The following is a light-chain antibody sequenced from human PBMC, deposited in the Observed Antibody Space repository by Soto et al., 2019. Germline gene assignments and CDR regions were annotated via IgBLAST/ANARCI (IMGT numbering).Light chain of an antibody. CDR2: AAS. V-gene: IGKV1-8*01. CDR1: QGISSY. Sequence: IQMTQSPSSVSASVGDRVTITCRASQGISSYLAWYQQKPGKAPKLLIYAASTLQSGVPSRFSGSGSGTDFTLTFSCLQSEDFATYYCQQYYNYPRTFGQGTKVDIK. CDR3: QQYYNYPRT. J-gene: IGKJ1*01.